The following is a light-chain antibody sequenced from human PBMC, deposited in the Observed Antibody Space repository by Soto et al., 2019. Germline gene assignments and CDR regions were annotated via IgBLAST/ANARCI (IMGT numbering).Light chain of an antibody. CDR1: QGINSW. CDR3: QQLNSYPIT. V-gene: IGKV1-12*01. J-gene: IGKJ5*01. Sequence: DIQLTQSPSFVSSSVGDRVTINCGASQGINSWLAWYQQKPGKAPKLLIDGASTLQSGVPSRFSGSGSGTDFTLTISSVQPEDFATYYCQQLNSYPITFGQGTRLEVK. CDR2: GAS.